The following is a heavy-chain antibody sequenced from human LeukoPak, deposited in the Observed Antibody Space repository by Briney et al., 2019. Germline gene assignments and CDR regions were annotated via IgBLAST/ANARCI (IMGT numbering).Heavy chain of an antibody. CDR1: GFTFDDYA. D-gene: IGHD3-16*01. CDR3: AKDKGAKGVRFDAFDI. V-gene: IGHV3-9*01. CDR2: ISWNSGSI. Sequence: GGSLRLSCAASGFTFDDYAMHWVRQAPGKGLEWVSGISWNSGSIGYADSVKGRFTISRDNAKNSLYLQMNSLRAEDTALYYCAKDKGAKGVRFDAFDIWGQGTMATVSS. J-gene: IGHJ3*02.